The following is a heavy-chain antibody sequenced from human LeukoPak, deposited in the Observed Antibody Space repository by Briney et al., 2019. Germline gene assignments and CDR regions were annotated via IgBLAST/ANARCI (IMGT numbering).Heavy chain of an antibody. CDR1: GGSFSGYY. CDR2: INHSGST. J-gene: IGHJ4*02. Sequence: PSETLSLTCAVYGGSFSGYYWSWIRQPPGKGLEWIGEINHSGSTNYNPSLKSRVTISVDTSKNQFSLKLSSVTAADTAVYYCASLGMGDYVAARNVGESHTIDYWGQGTLVTVSS. V-gene: IGHV4-34*01. CDR3: ASLGMGDYVAARNVGESHTIDY. D-gene: IGHD4-17*01.